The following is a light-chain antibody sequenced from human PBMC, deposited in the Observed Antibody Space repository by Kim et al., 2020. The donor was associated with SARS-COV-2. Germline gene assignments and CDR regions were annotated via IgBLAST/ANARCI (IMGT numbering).Light chain of an antibody. V-gene: IGKV3-20*01. CDR2: DAS. J-gene: IGKJ5*01. Sequence: DIGLTQSPGTLSVSPGERANVSCRASQNVRSNSLAWYQQKRGQAPTLLIFDASRRATGIPDMFSGSGAATDFTLTITSLEAEDFAVYYCQQYGDSPITFGQGTRLEIK. CDR3: QQYGDSPIT. CDR1: QNVRSNS.